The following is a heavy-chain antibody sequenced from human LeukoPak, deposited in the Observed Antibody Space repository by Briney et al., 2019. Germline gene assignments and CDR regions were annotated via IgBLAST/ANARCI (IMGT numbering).Heavy chain of an antibody. V-gene: IGHV3-11*05. D-gene: IGHD6-19*01. J-gene: IGHJ4*02. CDR3: ARESAGWDYFDY. CDR2: ISSSSSYT. CDR1: GFTFSDYY. Sequence: GGSLRLSCAASGFTFSDYYMSWLRQAPGKGLEWVSYISSSSSYTNYADAVKGRFTISRDNAKNSLYLQMNSLRAEDTAVYYCARESAGWDYFDYWGQGTLVTVSS.